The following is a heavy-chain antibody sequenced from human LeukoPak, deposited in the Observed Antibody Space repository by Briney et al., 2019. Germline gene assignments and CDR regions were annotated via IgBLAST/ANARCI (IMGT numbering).Heavy chain of an antibody. Sequence: GGSLRLSCAASGFTFSSYAMSWVRQAPGKGLEWVSAISGSGGSTYYADSVKGRFTISRDNSKNTLYLQMNSLRAEDTAVYYCAKVREDSSSWSDFDYWGQGTLVTVSS. J-gene: IGHJ4*02. CDR1: GFTFSSYA. CDR3: AKVREDSSSWSDFDY. CDR2: ISGSGGST. D-gene: IGHD6-13*01. V-gene: IGHV3-23*01.